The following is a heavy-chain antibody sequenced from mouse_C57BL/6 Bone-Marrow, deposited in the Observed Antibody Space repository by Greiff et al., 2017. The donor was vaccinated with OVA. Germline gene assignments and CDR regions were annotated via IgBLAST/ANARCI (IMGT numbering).Heavy chain of an antibody. J-gene: IGHJ2*01. CDR2: IFPGSGST. Sequence: QVQLQQSGPELVKPGASVKISCKASGYTFTDYYINWVKQRPGQGLEWIGWIFPGSGSTYYNEKFKGKAALTVDKSSSTAYMLLSSLTSEDSAVYFCARPYYSNYDYFDYWGQGTTLTVSS. D-gene: IGHD2-5*01. CDR1: GYTFTDYY. CDR3: ARPYYSNYDYFDY. V-gene: IGHV1-75*01.